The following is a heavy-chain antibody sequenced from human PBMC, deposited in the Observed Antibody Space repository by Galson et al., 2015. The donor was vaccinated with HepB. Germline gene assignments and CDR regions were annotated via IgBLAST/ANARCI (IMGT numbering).Heavy chain of an antibody. CDR2: ISGSGGST. J-gene: IGHJ2*01. D-gene: IGHD6-6*01. V-gene: IGHV3-23*01. CDR3: AKRSSLWSSSRWYFDI. CDR1: GFTFNNYA. Sequence: SLRLSCAASGFTFNNYAMNWVRQAPGKGLEWVSAISGSGGSTYYADSAKGRFTISRDNSKNTLFLQINSLRAEDTAIYYCAKRSSLWSSSRWYFDIWGRGTLVTVSS.